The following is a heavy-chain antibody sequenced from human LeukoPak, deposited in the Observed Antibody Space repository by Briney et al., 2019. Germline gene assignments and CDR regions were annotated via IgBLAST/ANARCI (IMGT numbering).Heavy chain of an antibody. CDR1: GGTFSSYA. CDR3: ARDIYYTRGYSYGTFDY. CDR2: IIPIFGTA. J-gene: IGHJ4*02. Sequence: SVKVSCKASGGTFSSYAISWVRQAPGQGLEWMGGIIPIFGTANYAQKFQGRVTITADESTSTAYMELSSLRSEDTAVYYCARDIYYTRGYSYGTFDYWGQGTLVTVSS. V-gene: IGHV1-69*01. D-gene: IGHD5-18*01.